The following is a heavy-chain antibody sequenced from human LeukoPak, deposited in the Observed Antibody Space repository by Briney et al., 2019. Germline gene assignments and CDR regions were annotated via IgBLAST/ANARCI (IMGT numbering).Heavy chain of an antibody. CDR2: ISGSSSST. V-gene: IGHV3-23*01. CDR3: AEIERGYSYGIVDY. CDR1: GFTFSSCA. D-gene: IGHD5-18*01. J-gene: IGHJ4*02. Sequence: PGGSLRLSCAASGFTFSSCAMSWVRQAPGKGLEWVSTISGSSSSTYYADSVKGRFTISRDNSKNTLYLQMNSLRAEDTAVFYCAEIERGYSYGIVDYWGQGTLVTVSS.